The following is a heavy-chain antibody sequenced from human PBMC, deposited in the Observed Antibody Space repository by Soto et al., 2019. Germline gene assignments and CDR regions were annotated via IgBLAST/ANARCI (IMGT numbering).Heavy chain of an antibody. CDR3: AKDGSYSGSHYVFESWGLAYYFDY. CDR1: GFTFSSYG. V-gene: IGHV3-30*18. Sequence: QVQLVESGGGVVQPGRSLRLSCAASGFTFSSYGMHWVRQAPGKGLEWVAVISYDGSNKYYADSVKGRFTISRDNSKNTLYLQMNSLRAEDTAVYYCAKDGSYSGSHYVFESWGLAYYFDYWGQGTLVTVSS. D-gene: IGHD1-26*01. CDR2: ISYDGSNK. J-gene: IGHJ4*02.